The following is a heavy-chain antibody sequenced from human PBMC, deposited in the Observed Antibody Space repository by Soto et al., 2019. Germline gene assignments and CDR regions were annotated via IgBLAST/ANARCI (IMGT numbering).Heavy chain of an antibody. D-gene: IGHD2-2*02. CDR3: ARVGGYCSSTSCYTHFDY. CDR1: GCSISSYY. J-gene: IGHJ4*02. Sequence: SETLSLTCTVSGCSISSYYWSWIRQPPGKGLEWIGYIYYSGSTNYNPSLKSRVTISVDTSKNQFSLKLSSVTAADTAVYYCARVGGYCSSTSCYTHFDYWGQGTLVTVS. V-gene: IGHV4-59*01. CDR2: IYYSGST.